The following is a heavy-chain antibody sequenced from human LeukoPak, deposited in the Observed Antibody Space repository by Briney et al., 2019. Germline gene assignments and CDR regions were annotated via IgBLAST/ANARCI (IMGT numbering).Heavy chain of an antibody. CDR1: GFTFSTNG. CDR2: INTDGSSA. Sequence: GGSLRLPCAASGFTFSTNGMHWVRQAPGKGLVWVSRINTDGSSASYADSVKGRFTISRDNAKNTLYLQMNSLRAEDTAVYYCARLLTTQDAFDIWGQGTMVTVSS. D-gene: IGHD1-1*01. J-gene: IGHJ3*02. CDR3: ARLLTTQDAFDI. V-gene: IGHV3-74*01.